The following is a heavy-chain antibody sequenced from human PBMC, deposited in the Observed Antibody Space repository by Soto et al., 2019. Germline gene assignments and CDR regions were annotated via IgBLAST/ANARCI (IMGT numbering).Heavy chain of an antibody. CDR3: ARDGVVAVVDLDY. V-gene: IGHV3-74*01. J-gene: IGHJ4*02. D-gene: IGHD2-15*01. CDR2: INSYGSTT. Sequence: PGGSLRLSCAASGFTFSSYWMHWVRQAPGKGLVWVSRINSYGSTTDYADSVKGRFTISRDNAKNTLYLQMNSLRAEDTAVYYCARDGVVAVVDLDYWGQGTLVTVSS. CDR1: GFTFSSYW.